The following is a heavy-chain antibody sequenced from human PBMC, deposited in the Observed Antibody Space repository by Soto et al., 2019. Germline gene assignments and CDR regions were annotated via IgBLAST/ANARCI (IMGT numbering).Heavy chain of an antibody. Sequence: QLQLQESDPGLVKTSETLSLTCSVSGGSVSRSSSYWAWLRQPPGQELQWIGSIYYSGNTYYNPSLNSRVTMSVETSKNQFSLKLTSVTAADTALYFCARSWGQQMGYFDLWGQGTLAIVSS. D-gene: IGHD6-13*01. CDR1: GGSVSRSSSY. CDR2: IYYSGNT. CDR3: ARSWGQQMGYFDL. J-gene: IGHJ4*02. V-gene: IGHV4-39*01.